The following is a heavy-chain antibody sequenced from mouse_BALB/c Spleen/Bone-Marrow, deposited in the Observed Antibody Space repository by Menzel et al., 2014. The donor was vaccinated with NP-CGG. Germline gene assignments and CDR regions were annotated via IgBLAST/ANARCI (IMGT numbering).Heavy chain of an antibody. J-gene: IGHJ4*01. D-gene: IGHD2-1*01. CDR2: ISDGGSYT. CDR1: GFTFSDYY. Sequence: EVQLVESGGGLVKPGGSLKLSCAASGFTFSDYYMYWVRQTPEKRLEWVATISDGGSYTYYPDSVKGRFTISRDNAKNNLYLQMSCLKSEDTAMYYCARDGNYYAMDYWGQGTSVTVSS. CDR3: ARDGNYYAMDY. V-gene: IGHV5-4*02.